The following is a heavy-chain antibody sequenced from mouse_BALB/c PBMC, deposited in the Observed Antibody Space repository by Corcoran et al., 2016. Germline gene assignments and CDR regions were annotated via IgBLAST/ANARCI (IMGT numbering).Heavy chain of an antibody. D-gene: IGHD2-2*01. J-gene: IGHJ2*01. CDR3: AHGYPYYFDY. CDR2: IDPENGNT. Sequence: EVQLQQSGDAFVRPGALVKLSCKASGFTIKDYYIHWVKQRPEQGLEWIGWIDPENGNTIYDPKFQGKASMTADTSSNTAYLQLSSLTSEDTAVYYCAHGYPYYFDYWGQGTTLTVSS. CDR1: GFTIKDYY. V-gene: IGHV14-1*02.